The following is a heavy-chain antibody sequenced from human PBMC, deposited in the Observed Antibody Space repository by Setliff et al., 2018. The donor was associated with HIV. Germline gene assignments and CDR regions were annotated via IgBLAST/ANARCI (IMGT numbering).Heavy chain of an antibody. D-gene: IGHD6-19*01. Sequence: SETLSLTCTVSGGSISSYYWSWIRQPPGKGLEWIGTIFYNGSAYYNPSLKSRVVMYLDRTKNEFSLNLMSATTADTATYYCARDRGTGWYGYFQHWGQGSQVTVSS. CDR1: GGSISSYY. V-gene: IGHV4-59*01. J-gene: IGHJ1*01. CDR3: ARDRGTGWYGYFQH. CDR2: IFYNGSA.